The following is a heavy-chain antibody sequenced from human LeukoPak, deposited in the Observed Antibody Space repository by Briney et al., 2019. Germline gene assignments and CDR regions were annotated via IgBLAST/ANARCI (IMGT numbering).Heavy chain of an antibody. V-gene: IGHV4-38-2*01. Sequence: PSETLSLTCAVYGGSFSGYFWGWIRQPPGKGLEWIGSIYHSGSTYYNPSLKSRVTISVDTSKNRFSLKLSSVTAADTAVYYCARGAEVPAAPDFFDYWGQGTLVTVSS. CDR3: ARGAEVPAAPDFFDY. CDR2: IYHSGST. CDR1: GGSFSGYF. J-gene: IGHJ4*02. D-gene: IGHD2-2*01.